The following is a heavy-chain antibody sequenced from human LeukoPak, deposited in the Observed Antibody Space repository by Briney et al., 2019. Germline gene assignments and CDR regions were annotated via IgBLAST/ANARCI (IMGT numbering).Heavy chain of an antibody. CDR1: GYSFTSYY. D-gene: IGHD1-26*01. CDR2: INPSGGST. J-gene: IGHJ3*02. CDR3: ARSSAYYNEADI. Sequence: ASVKVSCKTSGYSFTSYYIHWVRQAPRQGLEWMGIINPSGGSTTYAQKFQGRLTMASDTSTSTVYMELSSLRSEDTAMYYCARSSAYYNEADIWGQGTMVTVSS. V-gene: IGHV1-46*01.